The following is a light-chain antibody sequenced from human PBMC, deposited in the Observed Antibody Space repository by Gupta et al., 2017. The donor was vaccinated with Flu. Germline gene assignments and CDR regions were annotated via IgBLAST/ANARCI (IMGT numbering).Light chain of an antibody. J-gene: IGLJ1*01. CDR1: SSDVGGYNY. V-gene: IGLV2-8*01. CDR2: EVS. Sequence: QSALTPPPSPSGSPAPSVTISCTGTSSDVGGYNYVPWYQQHPGKAPKRMIYEVSKRPSGVPDRFSGSKSGSTASLTVSGLQAEDEADYYCSSYAGSNKPYVFGTGTKVTVL. CDR3: SSYAGSNKPYV.